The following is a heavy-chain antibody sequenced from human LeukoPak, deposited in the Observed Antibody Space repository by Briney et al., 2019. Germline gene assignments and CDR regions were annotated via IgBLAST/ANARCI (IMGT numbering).Heavy chain of an antibody. J-gene: IGHJ4*02. Sequence: HPGRSLRLSCTASGFTFGDYAMSWARQAPGKGLEWVGFIRSKAYGGTTEYAASVKGRFTISRDDSKSIAYLQMNSLKTEDTAVYYCTRVRIAVAGRGRYFDYWGQGTLVTVSS. CDR3: TRVRIAVAGRGRYFDY. CDR1: GFTFGDYA. V-gene: IGHV3-49*04. CDR2: IRSKAYGGTT. D-gene: IGHD6-19*01.